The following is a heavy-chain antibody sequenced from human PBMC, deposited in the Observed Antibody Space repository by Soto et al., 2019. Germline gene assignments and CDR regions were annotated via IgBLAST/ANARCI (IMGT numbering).Heavy chain of an antibody. J-gene: IGHJ4*02. CDR3: ARRRGGTLWFGELLDDY. CDR2: IYYSGST. Sequence: QLQLQESGPGLVKPSETLSLTCTVSGGSISSSSYYWGWIRQPPGKGLEWIGSIYYSGSTYYNPSLKSRVTIPVDTSKNQFSLKLSSVTAADTAVYYCARRRGGTLWFGELLDDYWGQGTLVTVSS. D-gene: IGHD3-10*01. CDR1: GGSISSSSYY. V-gene: IGHV4-39*01.